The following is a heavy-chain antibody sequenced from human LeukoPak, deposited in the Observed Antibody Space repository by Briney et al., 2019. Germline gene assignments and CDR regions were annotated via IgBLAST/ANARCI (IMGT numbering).Heavy chain of an antibody. CDR1: GVSITSYY. CDR2: IYHSGST. V-gene: IGHV4-59*08. Sequence: PSETLSLTCTVSGVSITSYYWSWIRQPPGKGLEWIGSIYHSGSTNDNPSLKSRVTTSVDTSKNQFSLKLSSVTAADTAVYYCARRGYYYDRSHYYYFDYWGQGTLVTVSS. CDR3: ARRGYYYDRSHYYYFDY. J-gene: IGHJ4*02. D-gene: IGHD3-22*01.